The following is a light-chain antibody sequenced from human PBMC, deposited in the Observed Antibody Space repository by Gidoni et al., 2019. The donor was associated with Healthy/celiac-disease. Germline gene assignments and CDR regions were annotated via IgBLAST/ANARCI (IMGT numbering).Light chain of an antibody. V-gene: IGKV1-39*01. CDR3: QQSYSKPWT. CDR1: QSISSY. CDR2: AAS. J-gene: IGKJ1*01. Sequence: IQMTQSPSSLSASVGDRVTITCRASQSISSYLNWYQQKPGKAPKLLIYAASTLQSGVPSRFSGSGSGTEFTLTISSLQPEDFATYYCQQSYSKPWTFGQGTKVEIK.